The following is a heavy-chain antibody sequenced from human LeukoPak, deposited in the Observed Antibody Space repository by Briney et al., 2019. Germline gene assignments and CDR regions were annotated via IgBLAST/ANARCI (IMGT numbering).Heavy chain of an antibody. V-gene: IGHV3-7*05. D-gene: IGHD3-10*01. Sequence: GGSLRLSCVASIVSFSRSWMCWVRQAPGKGVEWGANMEEDGSAKSYVDYVKGRITISRQNAKISLYRQLINLRAKDTGVNYCARDYSGAWNYFDYWGQGALVTVSS. CDR2: MEEDGSAK. J-gene: IGHJ4*02. CDR1: IVSFSRSW. CDR3: ARDYSGAWNYFDY.